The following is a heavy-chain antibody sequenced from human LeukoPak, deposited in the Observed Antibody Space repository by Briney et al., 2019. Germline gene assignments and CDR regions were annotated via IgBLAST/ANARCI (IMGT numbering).Heavy chain of an antibody. CDR1: GFTFSSYG. D-gene: IGHD4-17*01. CDR2: ISFDGRTK. V-gene: IGHV3-30*18. Sequence: GRSLRLSCAASGFTFSSYGMHWVRQAPGKGLEWVAVISFDGRTKYYADSVKGRSTISRDNSNKTLFLQMNSLRAEDTALYYCAKDWHSVTIFDSWGQGTLVTVSS. CDR3: AKDWHSVTIFDS. J-gene: IGHJ4*02.